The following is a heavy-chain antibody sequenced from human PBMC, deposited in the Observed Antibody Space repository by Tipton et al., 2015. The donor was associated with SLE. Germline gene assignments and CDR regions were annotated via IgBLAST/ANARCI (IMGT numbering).Heavy chain of an antibody. Sequence: TLSLTCTVSGDSISSHYWSWIRQPPGKGLEWIGDILYRGSTKYKPSLKSRVTISVDTSKNQFSLKLRSVTAADTAVYYCARLVVIASPNYFDPWGQGTLVTVAS. CDR3: ARLVVIASPNYFDP. V-gene: IGHV4-59*08. J-gene: IGHJ5*02. CDR1: GDSISSHY. D-gene: IGHD2-21*01. CDR2: ILYRGST.